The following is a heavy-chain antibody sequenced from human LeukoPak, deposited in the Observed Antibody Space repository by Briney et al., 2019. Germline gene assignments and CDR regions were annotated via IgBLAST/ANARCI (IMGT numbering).Heavy chain of an antibody. CDR3: AISGPRLDY. CDR2: IYSGGST. CDR1: GFTFSAYN. D-gene: IGHD1/OR15-1a*01. V-gene: IGHV3-53*01. J-gene: IGHJ4*02. Sequence: PGGSLRLSCAASGFTFSAYNMNWVRQVPGKGLEWVSVIYSGGSTYYADSVKGRFTISRDNSKNTLYLQMNSPRAEDTAVYYCAISGPRLDYWGQGTLVTVSS.